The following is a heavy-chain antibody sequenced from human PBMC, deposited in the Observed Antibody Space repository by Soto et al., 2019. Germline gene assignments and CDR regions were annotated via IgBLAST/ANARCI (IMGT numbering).Heavy chain of an antibody. CDR3: AAALPGPPGYYGLDV. J-gene: IGHJ6*02. CDR1: GFTFSRSA. CDR2: IVVGSAST. V-gene: IGHV1-58*02. D-gene: IGHD2-21*01. Sequence: QMQLLQSGPEVKKPGTSVKVSCKASGFTFSRSAIQWVRQAQGQRLEWIGWIVVGSASTNYAQKFQGRVALSRDMSTNTAYMELSSLTSEETAVYYCAAALPGPPGYYGLDVWGRGTPVTVSS.